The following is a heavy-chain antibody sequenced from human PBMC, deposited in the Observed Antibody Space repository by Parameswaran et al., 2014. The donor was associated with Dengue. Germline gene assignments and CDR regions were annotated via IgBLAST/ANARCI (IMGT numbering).Heavy chain of an antibody. CDR3: ARERPLVGKNVSYYYMDV. V-gene: IGHV4-59*12. CDR2: IYYSGST. D-gene: IGHD3-16*01. Sequence: RWIRQPPGKGLEWIGYIYYSGSTNYNPSLKSRVTISVDTSKNQFSLKLSSVTAADTAVYYCARERPLVGKNVSYYYMDVWGKGTTVTVSS. J-gene: IGHJ6*03.